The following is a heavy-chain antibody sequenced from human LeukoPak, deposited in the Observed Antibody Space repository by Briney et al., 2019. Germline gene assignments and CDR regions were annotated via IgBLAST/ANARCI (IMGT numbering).Heavy chain of an antibody. CDR1: GFTFSSYE. CDR2: ISSSGNTI. Sequence: GGSLRLSCAASGFTFSSYEMNWVRQAPGKGLEWVSYISSSGNTIYYADSVKGRFTISRDNSKNTLYLQMNSLRAEDTAVYYCARDVAFFYYGMDVWGQGTTVTVSS. J-gene: IGHJ6*02. D-gene: IGHD2-21*01. CDR3: ARDVAFFYYGMDV. V-gene: IGHV3-48*03.